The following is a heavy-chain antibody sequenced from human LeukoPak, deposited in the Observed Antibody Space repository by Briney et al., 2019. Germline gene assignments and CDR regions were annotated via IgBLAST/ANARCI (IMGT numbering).Heavy chain of an antibody. V-gene: IGHV3-11*04. Sequence: GGSLRLSCAASGFTFSDNYMTWVRQAPGKGLEWLSYISGNCGVIQYADSVKGRFTISRDNAKNLLHLQMDSLRVDDTAIYYCARDPRTVRIWGQGPLVTVSS. D-gene: IGHD1-1*01. CDR1: GFTFSDNY. CDR3: ARDPRTVRI. CDR2: ISGNCGVI. J-gene: IGHJ4*02.